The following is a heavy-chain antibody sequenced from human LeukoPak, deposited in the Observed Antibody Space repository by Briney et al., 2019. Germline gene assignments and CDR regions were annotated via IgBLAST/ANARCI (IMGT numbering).Heavy chain of an antibody. J-gene: IGHJ4*02. Sequence: SETLSLTCTVSGGSISTSSYYWSWIRQPAGKGLEWIGRIYSSRSIYNPSLKSRVTMSVDTSKNQFSLSSVTAADTAVYYCARAAGRDTTSGLDFDYWGQGTLVTVSS. CDR2: IYSSRS. CDR3: ARAAGRDTTSGLDFDY. CDR1: GGSISTSSYY. D-gene: IGHD1-26*01. V-gene: IGHV4-61*02.